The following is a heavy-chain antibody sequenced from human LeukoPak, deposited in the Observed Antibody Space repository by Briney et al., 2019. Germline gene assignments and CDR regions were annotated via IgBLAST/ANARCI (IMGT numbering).Heavy chain of an antibody. J-gene: IGHJ6*03. V-gene: IGHV4-39*07. CDR3: ARQERLAYCGGDCYGNYMDV. Sequence: SETLSLTCTVSGVSISSSSYYWGWLRQPPGKGLEWIVSMYYSGSTYDNPSLKSLVTISVDTSKNQFSLKLSSVTAADTAVYYCARQERLAYCGGDCYGNYMDVWGKGTTVTVSS. CDR1: GVSISSSSYY. CDR2: MYYSGST. D-gene: IGHD2-21*02.